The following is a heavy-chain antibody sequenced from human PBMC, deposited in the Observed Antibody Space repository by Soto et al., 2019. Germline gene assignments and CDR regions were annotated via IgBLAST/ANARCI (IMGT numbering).Heavy chain of an antibody. D-gene: IGHD2-21*01. CDR3: ARQPTTGDTDLWFDP. V-gene: IGHV4-39*01. CDR2: IFYSGST. Sequence: QLQLPESGPGLVKASETLSLTCNVSGGSISTSRSYWAWIRQPPGKGLEWLANIFYSGSTYYNPSLASRVTVSVDTSKNEFSLKFRSVTAADTAVYYCARQPTTGDTDLWFDPWGQGTLVTVSS. J-gene: IGHJ5*02. CDR1: GGSISTSRSY.